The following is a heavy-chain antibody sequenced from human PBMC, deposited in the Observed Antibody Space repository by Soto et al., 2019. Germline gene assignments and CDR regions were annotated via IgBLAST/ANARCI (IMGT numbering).Heavy chain of an antibody. CDR2: IKQDGSEK. J-gene: IGHJ3*02. Sequence: EVQLVESGGGLVQPGGSLRLSCAASGFTFSSYWMSWVRQAPGKGLEWVANIKQDGSEKYYVDSVKGRFTISRDNAKNSLYLQMNSLRADDTAVYYCARDYYGFWSGYSYDAFDIWGQGTMVTVSS. CDR1: GFTFSSYW. D-gene: IGHD3-3*01. CDR3: ARDYYGFWSGYSYDAFDI. V-gene: IGHV3-7*01.